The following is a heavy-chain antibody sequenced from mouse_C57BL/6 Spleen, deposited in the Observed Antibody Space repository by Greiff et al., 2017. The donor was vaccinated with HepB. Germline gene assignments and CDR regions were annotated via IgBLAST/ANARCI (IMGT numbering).Heavy chain of an antibody. V-gene: IGHV1-15*01. CDR1: GYTFTDYE. J-gene: IGHJ4*01. D-gene: IGHD1-1*01. Sequence: VQLQQSGAELVRPGASVTLSCKASGYTFTDYEMHWVKQTPVHGLEWIGAIDPETGGTAYNQKFKGKAILTADKSSSTAYMELRSLTSEDSAVYYCTREITTVVAHYYAMDYWGQGTSVTVSS. CDR2: IDPETGGT. CDR3: TREITTVVAHYYAMDY.